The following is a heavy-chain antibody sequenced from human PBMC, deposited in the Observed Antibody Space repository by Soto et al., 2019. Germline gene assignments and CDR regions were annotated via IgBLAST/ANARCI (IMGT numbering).Heavy chain of an antibody. J-gene: IGHJ6*02. CDR2: ISPTDTFT. D-gene: IGHD3-3*02. Sequence: ASVKVSCKASGYTFDRDYMHWVRQAPGQGLEWMGVISPTDTFTSYAQQFRGRVTMTRDTSTSTLYMELSSLRSEDTAVYYCTRGSFLEWSYMDVWGQGTSVTVSS. V-gene: IGHV1-46*02. CDR1: GYTFDRDY. CDR3: TRGSFLEWSYMDV.